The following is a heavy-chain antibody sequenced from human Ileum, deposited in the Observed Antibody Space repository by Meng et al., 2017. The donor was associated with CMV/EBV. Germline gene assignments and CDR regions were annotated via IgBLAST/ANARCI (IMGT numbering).Heavy chain of an antibody. V-gene: IGHV1-18*01. Sequence: KSSSYTFSNFGISWVRQAPGQGHEWMGWIGSYNSNTNYAQNFQGRVIMARDKSTSTSYMGLRSLGSDDTDVYYCARRNCDSTTCYIDYWGQGTLVTVSS. D-gene: IGHD2-2*01. CDR2: IGSYNSNT. J-gene: IGHJ4*02. CDR1: SYTFSNFG. CDR3: ARRNCDSTTCYIDY.